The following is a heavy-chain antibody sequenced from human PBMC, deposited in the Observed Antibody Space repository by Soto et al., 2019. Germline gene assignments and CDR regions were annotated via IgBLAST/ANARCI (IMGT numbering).Heavy chain of an antibody. Sequence: QVQLVQSGAEVKKPGSLVKISCEASGGTFSSYTISWVRQAPGQGLKWMGRIIPILGIANYAQKFQGRVTITADKSTSTAYMELSSLRSEDTAVYYCAMEYCSSTSCYRDYWGQGTLVTVSS. CDR2: IIPILGIA. V-gene: IGHV1-69*02. CDR1: GGTFSSYT. CDR3: AMEYCSSTSCYRDY. J-gene: IGHJ4*02. D-gene: IGHD2-2*02.